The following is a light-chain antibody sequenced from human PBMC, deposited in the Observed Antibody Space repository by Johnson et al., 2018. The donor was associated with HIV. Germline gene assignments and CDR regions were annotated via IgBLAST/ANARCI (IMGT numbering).Light chain of an antibody. Sequence: QSVLTQPPSVSAAPGQKVTISCSGSNSNIGNNYVSWYQQVPGTAPKLLIYDNNKRPSGIPDRFSGSKSGTSATLGITGLQTGDDADYYCGTWDSSLSAYVFGTGTKVTVL. CDR3: GTWDSSLSAYV. CDR2: DNN. V-gene: IGLV1-51*01. CDR1: NSNIGNNY. J-gene: IGLJ1*01.